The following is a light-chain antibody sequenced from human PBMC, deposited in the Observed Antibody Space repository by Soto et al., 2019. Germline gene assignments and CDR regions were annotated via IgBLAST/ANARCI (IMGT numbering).Light chain of an antibody. J-gene: IGKJ1*01. CDR2: GVS. V-gene: IGKV3-20*01. CDR1: QNVGNNY. Sequence: EIVLTQSPGTLSLSPGERATLSCRASQNVGNNYLAWHQQKPGQAPRLLIYGVSVRDTGIPERGSGSGAGTACTRPIGGLEPADVEVYYCQQYGMSPWTFGQGTKVDIK. CDR3: QQYGMSPWT.